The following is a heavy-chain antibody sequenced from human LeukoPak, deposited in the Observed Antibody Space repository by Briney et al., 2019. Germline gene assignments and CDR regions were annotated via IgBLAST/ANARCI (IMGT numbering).Heavy chain of an antibody. CDR3: ARDLAGTGGVDY. D-gene: IGHD6-19*01. V-gene: IGHV4-34*01. J-gene: IGHJ4*02. CDR1: GGSFSGYY. CDR2: INHSGST. Sequence: PSETLSLTCAVYGGSFSGYYWSWIRQPPGKGLEWIGEINHSGSTNYNPSLKSRVTISVDTSKNQFSLKLSSVTAADTAVYYCARDLAGTGGVDYWGQGTLVTVSS.